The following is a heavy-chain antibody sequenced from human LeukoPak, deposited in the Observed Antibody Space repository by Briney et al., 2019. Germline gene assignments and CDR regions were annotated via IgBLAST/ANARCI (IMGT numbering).Heavy chain of an antibody. V-gene: IGHV1-2*02. Sequence: ASVKVSCKDSGYTFIGYYMHWVRQAPGQGLEWMGWINPNSGGTNYAQKFQGRVTMTRDTSSSAAYMELGRLRSDDTAVYYCARVGGSYYGNFDSWGQGTRVTVSS. CDR2: INPNSGGT. CDR3: ARVGGSYYGNFDS. CDR1: GYTFIGYY. D-gene: IGHD3-10*01. J-gene: IGHJ4*02.